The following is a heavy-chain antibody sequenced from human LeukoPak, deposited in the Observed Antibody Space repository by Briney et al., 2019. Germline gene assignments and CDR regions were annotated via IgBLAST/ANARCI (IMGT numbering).Heavy chain of an antibody. D-gene: IGHD6-19*01. CDR3: VRIPNSAGFPNWFDP. V-gene: IGHV3-21*01. J-gene: IGHJ5*02. CDR1: GFTFSTST. Sequence: GGSLRLSCAASGFTFSTSTMNWVRQAPGKGLEWGSSISSSNDYMYYADSVKGRFTISRDNAKNSLYLQMNSLRAEDTAVYYCVRIPNSAGFPNWFDPWGQGTLVTVSS. CDR2: ISSSNDYM.